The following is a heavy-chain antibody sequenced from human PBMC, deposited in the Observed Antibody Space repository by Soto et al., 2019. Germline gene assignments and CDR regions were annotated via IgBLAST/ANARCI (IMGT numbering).Heavy chain of an antibody. CDR3: ARHLGEGYFDY. CDR2: IYYSGST. Sequence: QLQLQESGPGLVKPSETLSLTCTVSGDSISGSTYFWGWVRQPPGKGPEWIGSIYYSGSTYYNPSLKSRVTISVDTSKNHFSLKVSSVTAADTAVYYCARHLGEGYFDYWGQGTLVTVSS. J-gene: IGHJ4*02. CDR1: GDSISGSTYF. V-gene: IGHV4-39*01.